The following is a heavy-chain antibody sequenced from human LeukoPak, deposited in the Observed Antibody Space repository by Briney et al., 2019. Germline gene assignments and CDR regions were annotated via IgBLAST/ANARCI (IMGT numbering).Heavy chain of an antibody. J-gene: IGHJ3*02. CDR1: GFTFSSYE. D-gene: IGHD2-15*01. CDR2: ISSSGSTI. CDR3: ARVRSGGSFDAFDI. V-gene: IGHV3-48*03. Sequence: GGSLRLSCAASGFTFSSYEMNWVRQAPGKGLEWVSYISSSGSTIYYADSVKGRFTISRDNAKNSLYLQMNSLRAEDTAVYYCARVRSGGSFDAFDIWGQGTMVTVSS.